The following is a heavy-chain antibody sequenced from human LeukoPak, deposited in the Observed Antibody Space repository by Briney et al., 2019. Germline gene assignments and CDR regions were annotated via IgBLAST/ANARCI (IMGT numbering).Heavy chain of an antibody. D-gene: IGHD6-6*01. J-gene: IGHJ4*02. Sequence: GGSLRLSCAASGFTFRSYGMHWVRQAPGKGLEWVAVIWYDGSNKYCADSVKGRFTISRDNSKNTLYLEMSSLRAEDTAVYYCARVGSSSSLGFDYWGQGTLVPVSS. CDR3: ARVGSSSSLGFDY. CDR1: GFTFRSYG. CDR2: IWYDGSNK. V-gene: IGHV3-33*01.